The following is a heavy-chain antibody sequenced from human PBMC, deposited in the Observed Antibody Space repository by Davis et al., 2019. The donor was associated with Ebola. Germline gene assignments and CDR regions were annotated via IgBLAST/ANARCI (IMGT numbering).Heavy chain of an antibody. CDR3: ARVLLLWCMDV. Sequence: MPSETLSLTCTVSGGSISSGDYYWSWIRQPPGKGLEWIGYIYYSGSTNYNPSLKSRVTISVDTSKNQFSLKLSSVTAADTAVYYCARVLLLWCMDVWGQGTTVTVSS. D-gene: IGHD3-10*01. V-gene: IGHV4-61*08. J-gene: IGHJ6*02. CDR2: IYYSGST. CDR1: GGSISSGDYY.